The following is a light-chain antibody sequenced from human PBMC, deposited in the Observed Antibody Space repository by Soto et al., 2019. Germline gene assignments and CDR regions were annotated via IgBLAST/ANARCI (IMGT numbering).Light chain of an antibody. V-gene: IGLV1-44*01. CDR3: AAWDDSLNGSVV. CDR2: SNN. Sequence: QSVLTQPPSASGTPGQRVNISCSGSSSNIGSNTVNWYQQLPGTAPKLLIYSNNQRPSGVPDRFSGSKSGTSASLAISGLKSEDEADYYCAAWDDSLNGSVVFGGGTKLTVL. J-gene: IGLJ2*01. CDR1: SSNIGSNT.